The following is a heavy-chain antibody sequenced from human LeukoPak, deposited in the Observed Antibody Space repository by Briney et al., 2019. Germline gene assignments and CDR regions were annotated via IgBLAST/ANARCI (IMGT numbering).Heavy chain of an antibody. Sequence: SETLSLTCAVYGGSFSGYYWSWIRQPPGKGLEWIGEINHSGSTNYNPSLKSRVIISVDTSKNQFSLKLSSVTAADTAVYYCARGAISIAAAGRFDPWGQGTLVTVSS. D-gene: IGHD6-13*01. J-gene: IGHJ5*02. CDR3: ARGAISIAAAGRFDP. CDR2: INHSGST. V-gene: IGHV4-34*01. CDR1: GGSFSGYY.